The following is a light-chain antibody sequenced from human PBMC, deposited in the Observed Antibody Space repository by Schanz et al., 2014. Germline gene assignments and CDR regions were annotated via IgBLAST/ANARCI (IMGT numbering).Light chain of an antibody. V-gene: IGLV2-8*01. CDR3: SSYTSSNTVV. J-gene: IGLJ2*01. Sequence: QSALTQPPSASGSPGQSVTISCTGTSSDVGGYNYVSWYQQHPGKAPKLMISEVSKRPSGVPDRFSGSKSGNTASLTVSGLQAEDEADYYCSSYTSSNTVVFGGGTKLTVL. CDR2: EVS. CDR1: SSDVGGYNY.